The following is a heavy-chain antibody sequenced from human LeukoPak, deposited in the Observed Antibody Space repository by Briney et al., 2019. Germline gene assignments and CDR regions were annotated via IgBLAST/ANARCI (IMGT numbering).Heavy chain of an antibody. CDR1: GGSFSGYY. CDR2: INHSGST. J-gene: IGHJ5*02. Sequence: PSETLSLTCAVYGGSFSGYYWSWIRQPPGKGLEWIGEINHSGSTNYNPSLKSQVTISVDTSKNQFSLKLSSVTAADTAVYYCARNRWFDPWGQGTLVTVSS. D-gene: IGHD1-14*01. CDR3: ARNRWFDP. V-gene: IGHV4-34*01.